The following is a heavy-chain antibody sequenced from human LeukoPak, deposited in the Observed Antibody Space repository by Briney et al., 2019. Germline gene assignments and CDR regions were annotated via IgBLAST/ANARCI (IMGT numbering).Heavy chain of an antibody. V-gene: IGHV4-59*01. CDR2: IYYSGGT. Sequence: SETLSLTCTVSGGSISSYYWSWIRQPPGKGLEWIGYIYYSGGTNYNPSLKSRVTISVDTSKNQFSLKLSSVTAADTAVYYCAKYHDYGFDPWGQGTLVTVSS. D-gene: IGHD4-17*01. J-gene: IGHJ5*02. CDR3: AKYHDYGFDP. CDR1: GGSISSYY.